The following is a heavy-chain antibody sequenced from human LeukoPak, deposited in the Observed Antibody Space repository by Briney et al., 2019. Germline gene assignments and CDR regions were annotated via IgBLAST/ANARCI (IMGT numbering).Heavy chain of an antibody. V-gene: IGHV1-2*02. CDR3: AKLGPTHYIDD. CDR1: GYTFTAYY. Sequence: GASVKVSCKASGYTFTAYYIHWVRQAPGQGLEWMGWINPDSGATNYAQRFQGRVTMTSDTSISTAYMEVSSLRSDDTAVYSCAKLGPTHYIDDWGQGTLVTVSS. CDR2: INPDSGAT. D-gene: IGHD3-3*02. J-gene: IGHJ4*02.